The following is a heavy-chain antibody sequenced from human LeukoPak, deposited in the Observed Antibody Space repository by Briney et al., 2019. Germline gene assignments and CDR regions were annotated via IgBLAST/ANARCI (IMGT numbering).Heavy chain of an antibody. V-gene: IGHV3-33*01. D-gene: IGHD1-20*01. J-gene: IGHJ4*02. CDR1: GFIFSNYG. CDR3: ARDNFGFDY. Sequence: GGSLRLSCAASGFIFSNYGMHWVRQAPGKGLEWVALIDSVKGRSTISRDNSNNMVYLQMNSLRDEDTAVYYCARDNFGFDYWGQGTLVTVSS.